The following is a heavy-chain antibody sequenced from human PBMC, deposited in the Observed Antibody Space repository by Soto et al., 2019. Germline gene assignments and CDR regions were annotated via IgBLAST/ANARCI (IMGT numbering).Heavy chain of an antibody. CDR3: ARDPQVGYYYYYYGMDV. Sequence: QVQLVQSGAEVKKPGSSVKVSCKASGGTLSSYAISWVRQAPGQGLEWMGGIIPIFGTANYAQKFQGRVTITADESTSTAYMELSSLRSEDTAVYYCARDPQVGYYYYYYGMDVWGQGTTVTVSS. D-gene: IGHD2-15*01. CDR1: GGTLSSYA. CDR2: IIPIFGTA. V-gene: IGHV1-69*12. J-gene: IGHJ6*02.